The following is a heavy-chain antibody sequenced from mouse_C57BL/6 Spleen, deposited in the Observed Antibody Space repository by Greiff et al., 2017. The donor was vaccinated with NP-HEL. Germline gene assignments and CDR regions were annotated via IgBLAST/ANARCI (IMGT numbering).Heavy chain of an antibody. D-gene: IGHD1-1*01. Sequence: EVQLQQSGPVLVKPGASVKMSCKASGYTFTDYYMNWVKQSHGKSLEWIGVINPYNGGTSYNQKFKGKATLTVDKSSSTAYMELNSLTSEDSAVYYCGSSTVVARGYFDVWGTGTTVTVSS. CDR1: GYTFTDYY. CDR2: INPYNGGT. CDR3: GSSTVVARGYFDV. V-gene: IGHV1-19*01. J-gene: IGHJ1*03.